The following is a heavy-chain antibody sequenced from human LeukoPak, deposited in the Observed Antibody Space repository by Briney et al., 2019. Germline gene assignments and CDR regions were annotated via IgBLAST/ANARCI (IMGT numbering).Heavy chain of an antibody. CDR3: ARDLGSGWYPGWFDP. CDR1: GFTFRDYN. V-gene: IGHV3-48*04. J-gene: IGHJ5*02. D-gene: IGHD6-19*01. CDR2: ISSSSSTI. Sequence: GGSLRLSCVASGFTFRDYNMDWVRQAPGKGLEWVSYISSSSSTIYYADSVKGRFTISRDNAKISLYLQMNSLRAEDTAVYYCARDLGSGWYPGWFDPWGQGTLVTVSS.